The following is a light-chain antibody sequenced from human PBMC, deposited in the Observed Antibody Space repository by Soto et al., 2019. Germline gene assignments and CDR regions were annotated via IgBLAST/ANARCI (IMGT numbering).Light chain of an antibody. CDR2: AAS. V-gene: IGKV1-39*01. CDR3: QQSYSTPPT. J-gene: IGKJ5*01. Sequence: DIQMPQSPSSLSASVADRVTITCRASQSLSSYLNWYQQKPGKAPKLLIYAASSLQSGVPSRFSGSGSGTDFTLTISSLQPEDFATYYCQQSYSTPPTFGQGTRLEIK. CDR1: QSLSSY.